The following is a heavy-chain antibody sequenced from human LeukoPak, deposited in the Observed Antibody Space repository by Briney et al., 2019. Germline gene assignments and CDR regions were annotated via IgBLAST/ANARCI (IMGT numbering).Heavy chain of an antibody. V-gene: IGHV3-23*01. Sequence: GGTLRLSCAASGFTFSSHGMNWVRQAPGKGLEWVSGISPSGDILYYADSVKGRFTISRDNSKNTLFLQMNSLRAEDTAVYYCAKRRGLELLYYYYMDVWGKGTTVTVSS. CDR3: AKRRGLELLYYYYMDV. CDR1: GFTFSSHG. D-gene: IGHD1-7*01. J-gene: IGHJ6*03. CDR2: ISPSGDIL.